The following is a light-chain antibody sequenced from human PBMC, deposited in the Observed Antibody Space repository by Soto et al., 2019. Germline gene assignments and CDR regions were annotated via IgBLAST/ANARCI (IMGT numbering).Light chain of an antibody. CDR3: CSYAGSYTHV. J-gene: IGLJ1*01. CDR1: SSDVGAYIY. Sequence: QSALTQPRSVSGSPGQSVTFSCTGTSSDVGAYIYVSWYQQHPGKAPKLIIYDVIKRPSGVPDRFSGSKSGNTASPTISGLQAEDEADYYCCSYAGSYTHVFGTGTKVT. CDR2: DVI. V-gene: IGLV2-11*01.